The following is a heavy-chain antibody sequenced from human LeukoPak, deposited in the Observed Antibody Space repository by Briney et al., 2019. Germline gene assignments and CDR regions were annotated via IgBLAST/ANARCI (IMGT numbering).Heavy chain of an antibody. Sequence: SVKVSCKASGYTFSSYGISWVRQAPGQGLEWMGGIIPIFGTANYAQKFQGRVTITADESTSTAYMELSSLRSEDTAVYYCARGSMAERATILFDYWGQGTLVTVSS. CDR2: IIPIFGTA. CDR3: ARGSMAERATILFDY. CDR1: GYTFSSYG. D-gene: IGHD2/OR15-2a*01. J-gene: IGHJ4*02. V-gene: IGHV1-69*13.